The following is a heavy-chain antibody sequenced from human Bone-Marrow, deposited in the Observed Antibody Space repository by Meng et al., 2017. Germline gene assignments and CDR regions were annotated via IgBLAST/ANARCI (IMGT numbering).Heavy chain of an antibody. Sequence: GESLKISCAASGFTVSNNYMSWVRQAPGKGLEWVSVIYSGGSTFYADSVKGRFTISRENAKNSLYLQMNSLRAGDTAVYYCARDGPITMVRGVITAWGQGTLVTVSS. D-gene: IGHD3-10*01. J-gene: IGHJ5*02. CDR1: GFTVSNNY. CDR2: IYSGGST. V-gene: IGHV3-66*01. CDR3: ARDGPITMVRGVITA.